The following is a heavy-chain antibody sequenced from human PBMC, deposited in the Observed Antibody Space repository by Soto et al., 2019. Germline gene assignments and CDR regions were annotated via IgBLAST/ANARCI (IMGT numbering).Heavy chain of an antibody. CDR3: ARYMTGSSWYVDGMAF. J-gene: IGHJ6*02. Sequence: QVQLVESGGGVVQPGRSLRLSCAASGFTFSSYAMHWVRQAPGKGLEWVAVISYDGSNKYYADSVKGRFTIYRDNSKNTLYLQMNSLRSEETAVYYCARYMTGSSWYVDGMAFWGPWATVTVSS. D-gene: IGHD6-13*01. CDR1: GFTFSSYA. V-gene: IGHV3-30-3*01. CDR2: ISYDGSNK.